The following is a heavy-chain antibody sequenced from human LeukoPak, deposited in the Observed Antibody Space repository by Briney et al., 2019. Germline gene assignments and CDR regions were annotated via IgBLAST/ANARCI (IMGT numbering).Heavy chain of an antibody. CDR3: ARQTWGDYSGAYYMDV. CDR2: IKYDGSET. V-gene: IGHV3-7*01. CDR1: GFTFSSYW. Sequence: PGGSLRLSCAVSGFTFSSYWMSWVRQAPGKGLEWVANIKYDGSETDYVDSVKGRFTISRDNAKNSLYLQMDSLRAEDTAVYYCARQTWGDYSGAYYMDVWGKGTTVTVSS. J-gene: IGHJ6*03. D-gene: IGHD4-11*01.